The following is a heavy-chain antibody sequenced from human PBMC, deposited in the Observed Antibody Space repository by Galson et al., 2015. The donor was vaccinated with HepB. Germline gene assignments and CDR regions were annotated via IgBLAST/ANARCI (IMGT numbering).Heavy chain of an antibody. V-gene: IGHV1-18*01. CDR2: ISAYNGNT. Sequence: SVKVSCKASGYTFVTYGLMWVRQAPGQGLEWMGWISAYNGNTNYAQKLQGRVTMTTDTSTSTAYMELRSLRSDDTAVYYCARDRAAAGPHNFDYWGQGTLVTVSS. J-gene: IGHJ4*02. CDR1: GYTFVTYG. D-gene: IGHD6-13*01. CDR3: ARDRAAAGPHNFDY.